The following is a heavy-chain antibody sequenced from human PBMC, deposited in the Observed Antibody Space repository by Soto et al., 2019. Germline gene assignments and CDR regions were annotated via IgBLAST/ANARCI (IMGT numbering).Heavy chain of an antibody. J-gene: IGHJ3*02. V-gene: IGHV6-1*01. CDR3: ARYISPLRKYAFAI. Sequence: PPQTFSLTGAMSGNSGACDSAAWNWIQPSPSGGLEWLGKTYYRSKWYNDYAVSVESRITINPDTSKNQVSLQLNSVTPEDTAMYYCARYISPLRKYAFAIWGQGTMVTVS. CDR2: TYYRSKWYN. CDR1: GNSGACDSAA. D-gene: IGHD6-13*01.